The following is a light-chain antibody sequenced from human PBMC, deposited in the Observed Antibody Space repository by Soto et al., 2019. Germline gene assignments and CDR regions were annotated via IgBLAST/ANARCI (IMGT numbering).Light chain of an antibody. Sequence: DIQMTQSPSTLSASTGDRFTVTCRASQYISTWLAWYQQKQGKXPKXXIYDASTLQSGVPSRFSGRGSGTEFTITISSLQPDDFETYYCQQYHTYSRTFGQGTKVDIK. CDR3: QQYHTYSRT. CDR1: QYISTW. J-gene: IGKJ1*01. V-gene: IGKV1-5*01. CDR2: DAS.